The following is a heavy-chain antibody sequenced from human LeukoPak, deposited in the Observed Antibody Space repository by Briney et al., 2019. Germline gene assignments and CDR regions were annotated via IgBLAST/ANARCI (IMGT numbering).Heavy chain of an antibody. Sequence: GGSLRLSCAASGFTFSSYAMSWVRQAPGKGLEWVSAISGSGGSTYYADSVKGRFTISRDNSKNTLYLQMNSLRAEDTAVYHCAKGLLWFREFDYWGQGTLVTVSS. CDR2: ISGSGGST. D-gene: IGHD3-10*01. J-gene: IGHJ4*02. V-gene: IGHV3-23*01. CDR3: AKGLLWFREFDY. CDR1: GFTFSSYA.